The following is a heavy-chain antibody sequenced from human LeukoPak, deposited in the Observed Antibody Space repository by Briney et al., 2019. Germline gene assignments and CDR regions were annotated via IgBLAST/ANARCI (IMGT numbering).Heavy chain of an antibody. J-gene: IGHJ4*02. Sequence: GGSLRLSCAASGFTFSSYAMSWVRQAPGKGLEWVSAISGSGGSTYYADSVKGRFTISRDNSKNTLYLRMNSLRAEDTAVYYCAKDLNYYDSSGYWPSDYWGQGTLVTVSS. CDR3: AKDLNYYDSSGYWPSDY. V-gene: IGHV3-23*01. CDR2: ISGSGGST. D-gene: IGHD3-22*01. CDR1: GFTFSSYA.